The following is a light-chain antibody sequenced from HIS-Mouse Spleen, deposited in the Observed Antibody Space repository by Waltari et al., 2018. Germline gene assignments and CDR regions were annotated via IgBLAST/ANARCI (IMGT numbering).Light chain of an antibody. V-gene: IGLV2-14*03. CDR3: SSYTSSSTAV. CDR2: DVS. J-gene: IGLJ7*01. Sequence: QSALTQPASVSGSPGQSLTIPCTGTSSDVGCYNYVSWYQQHPGKAPKLMIYDVSIRPSGVSNRFSGSKSGNTASLTISGLQAEDEADYYCSSYTSSSTAVFGGGTQLTVL. CDR1: SSDVGCYNY.